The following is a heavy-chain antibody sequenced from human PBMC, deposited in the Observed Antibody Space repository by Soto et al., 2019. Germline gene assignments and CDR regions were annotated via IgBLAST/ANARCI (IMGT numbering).Heavy chain of an antibody. CDR1: GFSVNSYA. V-gene: IGHV3-64D*06. CDR2: ISSNGGST. Sequence: GGSIGLPCASSGFSVNSYAMHWFRQAPGKGLEYVSAISSNGGSTYYADSVKGRFTISRDNSKNTLYLQMSSLRAEDTAVYYCVTTHSFLSYWGQGNLVTGSS. J-gene: IGHJ4*02. CDR3: VTTHSFLSY. D-gene: IGHD2-21*01.